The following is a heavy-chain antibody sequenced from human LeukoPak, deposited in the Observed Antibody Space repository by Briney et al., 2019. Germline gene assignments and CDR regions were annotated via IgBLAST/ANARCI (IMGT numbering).Heavy chain of an antibody. Sequence: WASVTVSCTASGYTFTSYYMHWVRQAPGQGLEWMGIINPSGGSTSYAQKFQSRVTMTRDTSTSTVYMELSSLRSEDTAVYYCARDLRDCSGGSCYSGRDYRGQGTLVTVSS. D-gene: IGHD2-15*01. J-gene: IGHJ4*02. CDR3: ARDLRDCSGGSCYSGRDY. CDR1: GYTFTSYY. CDR2: INPSGGST. V-gene: IGHV1-46*01.